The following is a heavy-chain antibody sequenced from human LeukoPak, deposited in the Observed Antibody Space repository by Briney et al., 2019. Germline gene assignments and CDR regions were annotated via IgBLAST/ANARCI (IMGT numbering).Heavy chain of an antibody. V-gene: IGHV3-21*01. CDR1: GLTFSSYS. CDR2: ISSSSNYI. J-gene: IGHJ4*02. Sequence: PGGSLRLSCAASGLTFSSYSMNWVRQAPGKGLEWVSYISSSSNYIYYADSVKGRFTISRDNAKDSLYLQMNSLRAEDTAVYYCARVPHAMVRGVIITEFYFDYWGQGTLVTVSS. D-gene: IGHD3-10*01. CDR3: ARVPHAMVRGVIITEFYFDY.